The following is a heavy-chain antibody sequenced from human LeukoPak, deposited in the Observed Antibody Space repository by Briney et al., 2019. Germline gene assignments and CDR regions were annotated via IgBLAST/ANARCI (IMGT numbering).Heavy chain of an antibody. V-gene: IGHV1-2*02. CDR3: ARDSNVLLWFGEFSPDAFDI. Sequence: ASVKVSCKASGYIFTSYYIHWVRQAPGQGLEWMGWINPNSGGTNYAQKFQGRVTMTRDTSISTAYMELSRLRSDDTAVYYCARDSNVLLWFGEFSPDAFDIWGQGTMVTVSS. J-gene: IGHJ3*02. CDR1: GYIFTSYY. D-gene: IGHD3-10*01. CDR2: INPNSGGT.